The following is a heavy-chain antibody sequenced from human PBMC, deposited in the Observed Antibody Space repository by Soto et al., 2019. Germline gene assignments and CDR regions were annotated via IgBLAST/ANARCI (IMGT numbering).Heavy chain of an antibody. Sequence: GGSLRLSCSASGFTFSNAWMIWVRQAPGKGLEWVGRIKRISDGGTTDYAAPVKGRFTISRDDSANTLYLQMNSLKTEDTAVYFCAVNDYLDYWGQGALVPVSS. J-gene: IGHJ4*02. CDR2: IKRISDGGTT. CDR1: GFTFSNAW. V-gene: IGHV3-15*01. CDR3: AVNDYLDY.